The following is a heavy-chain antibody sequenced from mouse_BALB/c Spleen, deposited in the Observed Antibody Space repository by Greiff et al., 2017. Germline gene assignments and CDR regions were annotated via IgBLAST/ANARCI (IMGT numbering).Heavy chain of an antibody. V-gene: IGHV1-9*01. CDR3: APGTGSFDY. CDR1: GYTFSSYC. CDR2: ILPGSGST. J-gene: IGHJ2*01. Sequence: VQLQQSGAELMEPGASVKISCKATGYTFSSYCLEWVKQRPGHGLEWIGEILPGSGSTNYNEKSNGKATFTADTSSNTAYMQLSSLTSKDSAVYSCAPGTGSFDYWGQGTTLTVAS. D-gene: IGHD4-1*01.